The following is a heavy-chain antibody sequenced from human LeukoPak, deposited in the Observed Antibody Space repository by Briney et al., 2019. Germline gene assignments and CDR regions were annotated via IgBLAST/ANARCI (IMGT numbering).Heavy chain of an antibody. CDR1: GFTFSSYA. Sequence: PGGSPRLSCAASGFTFSSYAMHWVRQAPGKGLEYVSAISSNGGSTYYANSVKGRFTISRDNSKNTLYLQMGSLRAEDMAVYYCAREGLGRSYYFDYWGQGTLVTVSS. CDR3: AREGLGRSYYFDY. V-gene: IGHV3-64*01. D-gene: IGHD3/OR15-3a*01. J-gene: IGHJ4*02. CDR2: ISSNGGST.